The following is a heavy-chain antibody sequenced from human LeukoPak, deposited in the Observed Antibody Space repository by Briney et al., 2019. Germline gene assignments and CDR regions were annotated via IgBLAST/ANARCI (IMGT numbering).Heavy chain of an antibody. CDR3: AKDRTIVGAIS. CDR1: GFTFSSYG. V-gene: IGHV3-30*18. CDR2: ISYDGSNK. Sequence: GGSLRLSCAASGFTFSSYGMHWVRQAPGKGLGWVAVISYDGSNKYYADSVKGRFTISRANSKNTLYLQMNSLRAEDTAVYYCAKDRTIVGAISWGQGTLVTVSA. D-gene: IGHD1-26*01. J-gene: IGHJ5*02.